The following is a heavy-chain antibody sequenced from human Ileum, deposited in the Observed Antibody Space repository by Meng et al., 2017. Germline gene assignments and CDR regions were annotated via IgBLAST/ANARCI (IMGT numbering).Heavy chain of an antibody. J-gene: IGHJ4*02. CDR3: VRNEGYSLGD. D-gene: IGHD2-21*01. CDR1: DYSISSRDW. V-gene: IGHV4-4*02. CDR2: ISQESGRT. Sequence: VQLGGAGPGLLKRSGNLSLTSAGSDYSISSRDWWCWVRQPPGKGLEWIGEISQESGRTNYNPSLKSRVTISLDKSKNQFSLNLNSVTAADTAVYYCVRNEGYSLGDWGQGTLVTVSS.